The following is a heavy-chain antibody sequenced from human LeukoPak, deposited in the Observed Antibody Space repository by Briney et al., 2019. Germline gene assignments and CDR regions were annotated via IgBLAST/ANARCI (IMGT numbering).Heavy chain of an antibody. Sequence: SSETLSLTCAVYGGSFSGYYWSWIRQPPGKGLEWIGYIYYSGSTNYNPSLKSRVTISVDTSKNQFSLKLSSVTAADTAVYYCARYVPRYCSSTSCLLYYFDYWGQGTLVTVSS. CDR3: ARYVPRYCSSTSCLLYYFDY. CDR1: GGSFSGYY. J-gene: IGHJ4*02. D-gene: IGHD2-2*01. CDR2: IYYSGST. V-gene: IGHV4-59*01.